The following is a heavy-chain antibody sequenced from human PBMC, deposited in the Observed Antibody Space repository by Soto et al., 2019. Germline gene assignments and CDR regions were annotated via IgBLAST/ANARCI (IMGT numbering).Heavy chain of an antibody. CDR3: TRGQEVWWNAGPLGLHGLDV. CDR1: RYTFISYD. D-gene: IGHD3-16*01. V-gene: IGHV1-8*01. J-gene: IGHJ6*02. Sequence: ASVKVSFKAPRYTFISYDINWVRQAPGQGLEWMGWMNPSSANTGYAQKFQGRISMTRNTSMNTAYMELNSLTSEDTAVYYCTRGQEVWWNAGPLGLHGLDVWGQGTTVTVSS. CDR2: MNPSSANT.